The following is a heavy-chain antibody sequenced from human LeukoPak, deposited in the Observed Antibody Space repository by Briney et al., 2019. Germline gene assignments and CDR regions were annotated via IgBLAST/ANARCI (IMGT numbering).Heavy chain of an antibody. CDR3: AKDVGAISYYYGMDV. J-gene: IGHJ6*02. V-gene: IGHV3-30*18. CDR2: ISYDGSNK. Sequence: GRSLRLSCAASGFTFSSYGMHWVRQAPGKRLEWVAVISYDGSNKYYADSVKGRFTISRDNSKNTLYLQMNSLRAEDTAVYYCAKDVGAISYYYGMDVWGQGTTVTVSS. CDR1: GFTFSSYG. D-gene: IGHD1-26*01.